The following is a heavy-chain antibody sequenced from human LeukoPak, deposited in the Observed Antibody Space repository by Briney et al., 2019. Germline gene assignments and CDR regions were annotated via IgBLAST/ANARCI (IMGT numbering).Heavy chain of an antibody. V-gene: IGHV4-39*07. D-gene: IGHD3-16*01. Sequence: SETLSLTCTVSGGSISSSSYYWAWLRQTPGEGLEWIGSVSYSGATYYNRSLKSRITMSVDSSKNQFSLRLTSMTAADTAVYYCARGRFYYFDFWGQGTLVTVSS. J-gene: IGHJ4*02. CDR2: VSYSGAT. CDR3: ARGRFYYFDF. CDR1: GGSISSSSYY.